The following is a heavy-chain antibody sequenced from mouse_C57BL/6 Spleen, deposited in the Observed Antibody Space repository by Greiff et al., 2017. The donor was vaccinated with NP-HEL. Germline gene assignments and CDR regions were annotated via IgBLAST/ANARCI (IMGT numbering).Heavy chain of an antibody. CDR1: GYTFTDYY. CDR3: ASNSYYFDY. V-gene: IGHV1-26*01. Sequence: VQLKQSGPELVKPGASVKISCKASGYTFTDYYMNWVKQSHGKSLEWIGDINPNNGGTSYNQKFKGKATLTVDKSSSTAYMELRSLTSEDSAVYYCASNSYYFDYWGQGTTLTVSS. D-gene: IGHD1-3*01. J-gene: IGHJ2*01. CDR2: INPNNGGT.